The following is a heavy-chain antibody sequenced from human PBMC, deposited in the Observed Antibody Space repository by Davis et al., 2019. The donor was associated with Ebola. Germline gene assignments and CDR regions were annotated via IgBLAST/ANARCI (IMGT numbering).Heavy chain of an antibody. CDR1: GFIFRSYV. D-gene: IGHD2/OR15-2a*01. J-gene: IGHJ3*01. V-gene: IGHV3-23*01. Sequence: GGSLRLSCAASGFIFRSYVMSWVRQAPGKGLEWVSTHGTSGDTYYADSVKGRFTISRDNSKNTLYLQMNGLRVEDTAIYYCAKDNRNIWSEVWGQGTMVTVSS. CDR3: AKDNRNIWSEV. CDR2: HGTSGDT.